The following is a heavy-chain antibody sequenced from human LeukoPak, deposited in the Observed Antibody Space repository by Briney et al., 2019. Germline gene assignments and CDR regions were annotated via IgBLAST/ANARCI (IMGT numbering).Heavy chain of an antibody. CDR2: IYSGGST. D-gene: IGHD3-22*01. J-gene: IGHJ6*02. CDR1: GFTVSSNY. CDR3: ARLQDYYDSSGYYYGGMDV. Sequence: GGSLRLSCAASGFTVSSNYMSWVRQAPGKGLEWVSVIYSGGSTYYADSVKGRFTISRDNPKNTLYLQMNSLGAEDTAVYYCARLQDYYDSSGYYYGGMDVWGQGTTVTVSS. V-gene: IGHV3-53*01.